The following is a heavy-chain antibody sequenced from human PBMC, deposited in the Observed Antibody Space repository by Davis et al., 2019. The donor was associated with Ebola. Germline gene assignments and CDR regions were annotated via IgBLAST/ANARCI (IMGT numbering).Heavy chain of an antibody. D-gene: IGHD7-27*01. CDR1: GFTFSGSA. CDR2: IRSKANSYAT. J-gene: IGHJ4*02. CDR3: SSTLGTLDY. V-gene: IGHV3-73*01. Sequence: PGGPLRLSCAAPGFTFSGSAMHWVRQASGKGLEWVGRIRSKANSYATAYAASVKGRFTISRDDSKNMAYLQMNSLKSEDTAVYYCSSTLGTLDYWGQGTLVTVSS.